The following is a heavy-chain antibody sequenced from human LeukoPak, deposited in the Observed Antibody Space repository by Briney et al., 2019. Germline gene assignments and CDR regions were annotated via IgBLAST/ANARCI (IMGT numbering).Heavy chain of an antibody. CDR2: ISAYNGNT. J-gene: IGHJ3*02. D-gene: IGHD5-24*01. CDR1: GYTFTSYG. Sequence: ASVKVSCKASGYTFTSYGISWGRQAPGQGLEWMGWISAYNGNTNYAQKLQGRVTMTTDTSTSTACMELRSLRSDDTAVYYCARVGDGYNGDAFDIWGQGTMVTVSS. CDR3: ARVGDGYNGDAFDI. V-gene: IGHV1-18*01.